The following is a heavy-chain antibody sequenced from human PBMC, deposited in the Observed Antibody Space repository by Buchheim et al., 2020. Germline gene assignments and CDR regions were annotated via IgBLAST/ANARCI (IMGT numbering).Heavy chain of an antibody. J-gene: IGHJ4*02. V-gene: IGHV1-18*01. D-gene: IGHD3-10*01. CDR1: GYTFTSHG. CDR2: ISGYNGNT. Sequence: QVQLVQSGAEVKKPGASVKVSCKASGYTFTSHGISWVRQAPGQGLESMGWISGYNGNTNYEQKFQGRVTMTTDTSTSTSYMELRSLGSDDTAVYYCARDSGGGPKSPLLEYWGQGTL. CDR3: ARDSGGGPKSPLLEY.